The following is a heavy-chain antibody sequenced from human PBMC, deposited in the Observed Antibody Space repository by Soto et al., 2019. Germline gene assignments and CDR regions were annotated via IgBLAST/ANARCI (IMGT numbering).Heavy chain of an antibody. J-gene: IGHJ4*02. Sequence: ASVKVSCKASGGTFSSYAISWVRQAPGQGLEWMGGIIPIFGIANYAQKFQGRVTITADKSTSTAYMELSSLRSEDTAVYYCARINSGSYFDYWGQGTLVTVSS. CDR3: ARINSGSYFDY. V-gene: IGHV1-69*10. D-gene: IGHD1-26*01. CDR1: GGTFSSYA. CDR2: IIPIFGIA.